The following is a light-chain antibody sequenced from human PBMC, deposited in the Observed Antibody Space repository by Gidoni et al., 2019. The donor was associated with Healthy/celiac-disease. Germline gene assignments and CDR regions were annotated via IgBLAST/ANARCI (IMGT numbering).Light chain of an antibody. J-gene: IGKJ4*01. CDR2: AAS. Sequence: DIQMPQSPSSLSASVGDRVTITCRASQGISNYLAWYQQKPGKVPKLLIYAASTLQSGVPSRFSGSGSGTDFTLTISSLQPEDVATYYCQKYNSALALTFGGGTKVEIK. CDR1: QGISNY. CDR3: QKYNSALALT. V-gene: IGKV1-27*01.